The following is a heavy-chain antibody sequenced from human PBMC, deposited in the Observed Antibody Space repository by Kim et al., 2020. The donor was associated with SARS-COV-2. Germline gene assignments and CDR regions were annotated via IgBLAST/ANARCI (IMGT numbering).Heavy chain of an antibody. Sequence: GYADSVKGRFTISRDNGKNSLYLQMNSLKVEETALYYCVKGKDRTNAFEIWGQGTMVTVSS. V-gene: IGHV3-9*01. J-gene: IGHJ3*02. CDR3: VKGKDRTNAFEI. D-gene: IGHD2-15*01.